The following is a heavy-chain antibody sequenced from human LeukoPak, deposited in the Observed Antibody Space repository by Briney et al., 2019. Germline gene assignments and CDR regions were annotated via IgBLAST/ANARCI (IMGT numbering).Heavy chain of an antibody. V-gene: IGHV1-69*13. J-gene: IGHJ4*02. Sequence: VXXCCKASGGTFSSYAISWVRQAPGQGLEWMGGIIPIFGTANYAQKFQGRVTITADESTSTAYMELSSLRSEDTAVYYCASPYCSSTSCYGGPFDYWGQGTLVTVSS. CDR2: IIPIFGTA. CDR3: ASPYCSSTSCYGGPFDY. D-gene: IGHD2-2*01. CDR1: GGTFSSYA.